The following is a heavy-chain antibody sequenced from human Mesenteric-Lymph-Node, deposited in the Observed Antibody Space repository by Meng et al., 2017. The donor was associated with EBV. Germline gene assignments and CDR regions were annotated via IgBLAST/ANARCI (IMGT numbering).Heavy chain of an antibody. CDR3: ARQGYCRTTTCSTWFDP. Sequence: QGPLQRWGAGLLNPSEKLSLPCVIYGGSFSGYSWTWIRQAPGKGLEWIGKIHHSETADYNPSLEDRVIISADTSKNQFSLKLTSVTAADTAVYYCARQGYCRTTTCSTWFDPWGQGTLVTVSS. CDR1: GGSFSGYS. J-gene: IGHJ5*02. CDR2: IHHSETA. D-gene: IGHD2-2*01. V-gene: IGHV4-34*01.